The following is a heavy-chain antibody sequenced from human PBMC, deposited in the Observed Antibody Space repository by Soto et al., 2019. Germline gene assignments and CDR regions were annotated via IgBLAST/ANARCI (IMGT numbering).Heavy chain of an antibody. Sequence: ASVKVSCKASGYTFTSYDINWVRQATGQGLEWMGWMNPNSGNTGYAQKFQGRVTMTRNTSISTAYMELSSLRSEDTAVYYCARDYGDYVLDYYMDVWGKGTTVTVSS. D-gene: IGHD4-17*01. V-gene: IGHV1-8*01. CDR1: GYTFTSYD. CDR3: ARDYGDYVLDYYMDV. CDR2: MNPNSGNT. J-gene: IGHJ6*03.